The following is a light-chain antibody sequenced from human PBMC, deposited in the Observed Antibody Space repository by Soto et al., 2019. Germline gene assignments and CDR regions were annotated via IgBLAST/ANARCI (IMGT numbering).Light chain of an antibody. CDR1: QSIAAS. V-gene: IGKV1-5*01. CDR2: AVS. Sequence: DIQMTQSPSARSASVGDTVTISCRASQSIAASLAWYQHKPGEAPKLLIYAVSSLETGVPSRFSGSGSGTEFSLTIRGLQPDDFATYYCQQYDYSRTFGQGTSV. CDR3: QQYDYSRT. J-gene: IGKJ1*01.